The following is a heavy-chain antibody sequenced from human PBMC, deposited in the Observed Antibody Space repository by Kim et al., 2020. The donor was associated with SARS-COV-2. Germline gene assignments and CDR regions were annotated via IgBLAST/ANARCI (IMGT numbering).Heavy chain of an antibody. V-gene: IGHV3-74*01. CDR2: MDPDGSTI. D-gene: IGHD2-2*01. CDR1: GFTFSTYW. Sequence: GGSLRLSCTVSGFTFSTYWMHWVRQAPGKGLVWVSRMDPDGSTINYADSVKGRFTISRDNARNTLYLQMTSLRAEYTALYYCVRGTIVPAGTDYWGQGTLVTVSS. CDR3: VRGTIVPAGTDY. J-gene: IGHJ4*02.